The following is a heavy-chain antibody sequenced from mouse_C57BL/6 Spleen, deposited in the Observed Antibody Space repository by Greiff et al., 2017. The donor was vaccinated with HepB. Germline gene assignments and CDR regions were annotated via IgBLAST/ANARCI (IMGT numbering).Heavy chain of an antibody. CDR3: ARTTAQATGFAY. CDR1: GYTFTSYT. J-gene: IGHJ3*01. V-gene: IGHV1-4*01. D-gene: IGHD3-2*02. Sequence: VKLMESGAELARPGASVKMSCKASGYTFTSYTMHWVKQRPGQGLEWIGYINPSSGYTKYNQKFKDKATLTADKSSSTAYMQLSSLTSEDSAVYYCARTTAQATGFAYWGQGTLVTVSA. CDR2: INPSSGYT.